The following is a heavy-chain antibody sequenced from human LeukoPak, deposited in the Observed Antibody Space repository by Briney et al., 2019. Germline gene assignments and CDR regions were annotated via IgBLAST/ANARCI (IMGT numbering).Heavy chain of an antibody. Sequence: PSETLSLTCTVSGGSLSNSYWTWIRHPPRKGREWIAYIFYSGSTNYNPSLKSRITISVDTSKNQFSLKLTSVTAADTAVYYCARLRGNYFPDYWGQGALVTVSS. CDR3: ARLRGNYFPDY. J-gene: IGHJ4*02. CDR1: GGSLSNSY. D-gene: IGHD4-11*01. V-gene: IGHV4-59*01. CDR2: IFYSGST.